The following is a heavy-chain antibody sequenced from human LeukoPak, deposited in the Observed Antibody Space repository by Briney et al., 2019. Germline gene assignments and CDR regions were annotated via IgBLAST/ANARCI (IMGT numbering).Heavy chain of an antibody. CDR2: ISSNGGST. Sequence: AGGSLRLSCAASGFTFSSYAMHWVRQAPGKGLEYVSAISSNGGSTYYANSVKGRFTISRDNSKNSLYLQMNSLRTEDTALYYCAKDGRWLQLKGEYYFDYWGQGTLVTVSS. J-gene: IGHJ4*02. V-gene: IGHV3-64*01. CDR1: GFTFSSYA. D-gene: IGHD5-24*01. CDR3: AKDGRWLQLKGEYYFDY.